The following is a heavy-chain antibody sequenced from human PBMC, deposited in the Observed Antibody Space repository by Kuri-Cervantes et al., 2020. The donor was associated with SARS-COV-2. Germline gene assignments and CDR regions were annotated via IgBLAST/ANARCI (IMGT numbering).Heavy chain of an antibody. CDR1: GGTFSSYT. Sequence: SVKVSCKASGGTFSSYTISWVRQAPGQELEWMGGIIPIFGTANYAQKFQGRVTITADESTSTAYMELRSLRSDDTAVYYCARVLICGGSCYAFDIWGQGTMVTVSS. CDR2: IIPIFGTA. V-gene: IGHV1-69*13. CDR3: ARVLICGGSCYAFDI. J-gene: IGHJ3*02. D-gene: IGHD2-15*01.